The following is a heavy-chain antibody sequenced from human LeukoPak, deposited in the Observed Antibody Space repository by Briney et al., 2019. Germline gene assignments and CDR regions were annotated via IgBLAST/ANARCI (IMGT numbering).Heavy chain of an antibody. J-gene: IGHJ5*02. V-gene: IGHV5-51*01. CDR1: GYSFTSYW. CDR2: IYPGDSDT. Sequence: GESLKISCKGSGYSFTSYWIGCVRQMPGKGLEWMGSIYPGDSDTRYSPSFQGQVTISADKSISTAYLQWSSLKASDTAMYYCARQPYGDYVWFDPWGQGTLVTVSS. D-gene: IGHD4-17*01. CDR3: ARQPYGDYVWFDP.